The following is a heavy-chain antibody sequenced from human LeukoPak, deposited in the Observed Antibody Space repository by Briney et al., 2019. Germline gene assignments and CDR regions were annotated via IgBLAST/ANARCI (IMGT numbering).Heavy chain of an antibody. V-gene: IGHV1-2*02. CDR3: ARVFGSWADY. Sequence: ASVKVSCKASGYTFTGYYIHWVRQAPGQGLEWMGWTNPNSGGTNYAQKFQGRVTMTRDTSISTAYMELSRLRSDDTAVYYCARVFGSWADYWGQGTLVTVSS. J-gene: IGHJ4*02. CDR2: TNPNSGGT. D-gene: IGHD6-13*01. CDR1: GYTFTGYY.